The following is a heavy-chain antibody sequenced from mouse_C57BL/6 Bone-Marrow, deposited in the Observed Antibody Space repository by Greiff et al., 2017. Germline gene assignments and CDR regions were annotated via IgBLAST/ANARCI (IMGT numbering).Heavy chain of an antibody. CDR3: ARSPIYYYGSRDAMDY. V-gene: IGHV1-7*01. J-gene: IGHJ4*01. CDR2: INPSSGYT. D-gene: IGHD1-1*01. CDR1: GYTFTSYW. Sequence: VQLVESGAELAKPGASVKLSCKASGYTFTSYWMHWVKQRPGQGLEWIGYINPSSGYTKYNQKVKDKATLTADKSSSTAYMQLSSLTYEDSAVYYCARSPIYYYGSRDAMDYWGQGTSVTVSS.